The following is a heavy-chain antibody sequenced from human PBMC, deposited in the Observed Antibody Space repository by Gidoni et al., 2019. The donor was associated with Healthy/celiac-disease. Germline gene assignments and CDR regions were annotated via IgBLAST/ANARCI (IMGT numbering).Heavy chain of an antibody. V-gene: IGHV4-39*07. Sequence: QLQLQESGPGLVKPSETLSLTCTVPGGSISSSSYYWGWIRQPPGKGLEWIGSIYYSGSTYYNPSLKSRVTISVDTSKNQFSLKLSSVTAADTAVYYCARGGEHYGSGSYSWFDPWGQGTLVTVSS. CDR2: IYYSGST. J-gene: IGHJ5*02. CDR3: ARGGEHYGSGSYSWFDP. D-gene: IGHD3-10*01. CDR1: GGSISSSSYY.